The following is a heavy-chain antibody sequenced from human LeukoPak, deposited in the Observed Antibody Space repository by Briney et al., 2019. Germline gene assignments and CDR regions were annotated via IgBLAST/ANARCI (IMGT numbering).Heavy chain of an antibody. J-gene: IGHJ2*01. Sequence: GASVKVSCKVSGYTLTELSMHWVRQAPGKGLEWMGGFDPEDGETIYAQKFQGRVTMTEDTSTDTAYMELSSLRSEDTAVYYCAKDPPGSSGWTVPYWYFDLWGRGTLVTVSS. D-gene: IGHD6-19*01. CDR3: AKDPPGSSGWTVPYWYFDL. V-gene: IGHV1-24*01. CDR2: FDPEDGET. CDR1: GYTLTELS.